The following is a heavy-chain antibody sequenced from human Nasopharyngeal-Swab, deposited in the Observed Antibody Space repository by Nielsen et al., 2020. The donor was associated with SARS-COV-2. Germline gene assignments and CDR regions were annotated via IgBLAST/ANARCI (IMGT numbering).Heavy chain of an antibody. Sequence: SETLSLTCTVSGGSISSGDYYWSWIRQPPGKGLEWIGYIYYSGSTYYNPSLKSRVTISVDTSKNQFSLKLSSVTAADTAVYYCARERTFTTVVTHAFDIWGQGTMVTVSS. CDR3: ARERTFTTVVTHAFDI. J-gene: IGHJ3*02. CDR1: GGSISSGDYY. D-gene: IGHD4-23*01. V-gene: IGHV4-30-4*01. CDR2: IYYSGST.